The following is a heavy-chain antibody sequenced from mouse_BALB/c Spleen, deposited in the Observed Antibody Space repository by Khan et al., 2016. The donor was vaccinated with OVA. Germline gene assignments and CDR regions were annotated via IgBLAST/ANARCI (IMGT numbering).Heavy chain of an antibody. D-gene: IGHD2-3*01. CDR3: ARAGYYEAWFAY. Sequence: EVQLQESGPGLVKPSQSLSLTCTVTGYSITSDYAWNWIRQFPGNKLEWMGYISYSGSTSYNPSLKSRISITRDTSKNPFFLQLNSVTTEDTATYYCARAGYYEAWFAYWGQGTLVTVSA. J-gene: IGHJ3*01. V-gene: IGHV3-2*02. CDR2: ISYSGST. CDR1: GYSITSDYA.